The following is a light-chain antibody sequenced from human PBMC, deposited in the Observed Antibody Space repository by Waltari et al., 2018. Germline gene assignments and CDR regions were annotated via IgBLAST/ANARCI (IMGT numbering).Light chain of an antibody. J-gene: IGKJ3*01. Sequence: EIVLTQSPGTLSLSPGERATLSCRASQSVSSSYLAWYQQKPGQAPRLLIYGASSRATGIADRFRGSGSGTDFTLTISRLEPEDFAVYYCQQYGSSLFTFGPGTKVDIK. CDR3: QQYGSSLFT. CDR2: GAS. CDR1: QSVSSSY. V-gene: IGKV3-20*01.